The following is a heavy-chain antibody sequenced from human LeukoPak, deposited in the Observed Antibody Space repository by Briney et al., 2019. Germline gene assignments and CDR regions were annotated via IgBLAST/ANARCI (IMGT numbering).Heavy chain of an antibody. CDR2: IIPIPGIA. CDR3: ARVGGYDYGDYPLFY. D-gene: IGHD4-17*01. Sequence: SVKVSCKASGGTFSSYTISWVRQAPGQGLEWMGRIIPIPGIANYAQKFQGRVTVTADKSTSTAYMELSSLRSEDTAVYYCARVGGYDYGDYPLFYWGQGTLVTVSS. V-gene: IGHV1-69*02. J-gene: IGHJ4*02. CDR1: GGTFSSYT.